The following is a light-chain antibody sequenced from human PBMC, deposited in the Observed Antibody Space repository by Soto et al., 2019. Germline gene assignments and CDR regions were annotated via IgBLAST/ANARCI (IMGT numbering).Light chain of an antibody. Sequence: EIVLTQSPATLSLSAGERATLSCRASQSVSSHLAWYQQKPGQAPRLLIYDASNRATGIPARFSGSGSGTDFTLTISSLEPEEFAVYYCQQRRNWPPVTFGGGTKVEIK. CDR1: QSVSSH. CDR2: DAS. CDR3: QQRRNWPPVT. J-gene: IGKJ4*01. V-gene: IGKV3-11*01.